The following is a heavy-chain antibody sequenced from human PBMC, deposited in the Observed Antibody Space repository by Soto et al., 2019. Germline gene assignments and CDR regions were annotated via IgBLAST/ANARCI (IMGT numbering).Heavy chain of an antibody. D-gene: IGHD1-20*01. Sequence: SVKVSCKASGFTFTSSAMQWVRQARGQRLEWIGWIVVGSGNTNYAQKFQERVTITRDMSTSTAYIELSSLRSEDTAVYYCAAALTGTTRYYYYMDVWGKGTTVTVSS. CDR2: IVVGSGNT. V-gene: IGHV1-58*02. CDR1: GFTFTSSA. CDR3: AAALTGTTRYYYYMDV. J-gene: IGHJ6*03.